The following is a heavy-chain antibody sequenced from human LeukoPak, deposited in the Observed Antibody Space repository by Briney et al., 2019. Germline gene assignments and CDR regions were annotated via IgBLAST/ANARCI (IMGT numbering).Heavy chain of an antibody. D-gene: IGHD3-3*01. CDR2: ISWNSGSI. V-gene: IGHV3-9*01. CDR1: GFTFDDYA. J-gene: IGHJ4*02. Sequence: PGGSLRLSCAASGFTFDDYAMHWVRQAPGKGLEWVSGISWNSGSIGYADSVKGRFTISRDNAKNSLYLQMNSLRAEDTAVYYCARDGQGFWSGYSYYFDYWGQGTLVTVSS. CDR3: ARDGQGFWSGYSYYFDY.